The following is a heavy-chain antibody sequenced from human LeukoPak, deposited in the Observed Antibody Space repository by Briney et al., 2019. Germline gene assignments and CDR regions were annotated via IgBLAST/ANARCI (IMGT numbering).Heavy chain of an antibody. D-gene: IGHD3-22*01. CDR1: GGTFSSYA. CDR2: IIPTLDIR. Sequence: SVKVSCKASGGTFSSYAIIWVRQAPGQGLEWMGRIIPTLDIRNYAQRFQGRVTITADKSTTTAYMELNSLRSEDTAVYYCARGIRDYYDSSGYHDWGQGTLVTVSS. J-gene: IGHJ4*02. V-gene: IGHV1-69*04. CDR3: ARGIRDYYDSSGYHD.